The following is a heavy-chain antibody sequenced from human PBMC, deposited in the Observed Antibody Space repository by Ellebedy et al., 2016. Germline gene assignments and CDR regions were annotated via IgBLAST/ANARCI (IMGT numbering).Heavy chain of an antibody. CDR1: GFTFSSYG. CDR3: ASASGYDDYYYYGMDV. CDR2: KWYDGSNK. D-gene: IGHD5-12*01. J-gene: IGHJ6*02. V-gene: IGHV3-33*08. Sequence: GESLKISCAASGFTFSSYGMHWVRQAPGKGLEWVAVKWYDGSNKYYADSVKGRFTISRDNSKNTLYLQMNSLRAEDTAVYYCASASGYDDYYYYGMDVWGQGTTVTVSS.